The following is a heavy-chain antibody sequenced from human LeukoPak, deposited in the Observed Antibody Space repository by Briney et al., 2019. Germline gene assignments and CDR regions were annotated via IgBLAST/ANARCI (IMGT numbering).Heavy chain of an antibody. Sequence: SETLSLTCTVSGGSISTYYWSWIRQPPGKGLEWIGYVSYSGSTNYNPSLKSRVTISVDTSKNQLSLRLSSVTAADTAVFYCARGGNYDFWSGYPQDAFDIWGQGTMVTVSS. D-gene: IGHD3-3*01. CDR1: GGSISTYY. J-gene: IGHJ3*02. CDR2: VSYSGST. CDR3: ARGGNYDFWSGYPQDAFDI. V-gene: IGHV4-59*01.